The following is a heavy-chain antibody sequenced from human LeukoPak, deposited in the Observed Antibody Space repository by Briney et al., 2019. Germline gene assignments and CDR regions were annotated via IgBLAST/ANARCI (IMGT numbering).Heavy chain of an antibody. CDR2: ISSSGSTM. D-gene: IGHD5-12*01. CDR3: ARRSVIVTTSLFDY. V-gene: IGHV3-11*01. Sequence: GGSLRLSCAGPGFTFSDYYMTWIRQAPGKGLEWVSYISSSGSTMYYADSVKGRFTISRDNAKTSLYLQMNSLRAEDTAVYYCARRSVIVTTSLFDYWGQGTLVTVSS. J-gene: IGHJ4*02. CDR1: GFTFSDYY.